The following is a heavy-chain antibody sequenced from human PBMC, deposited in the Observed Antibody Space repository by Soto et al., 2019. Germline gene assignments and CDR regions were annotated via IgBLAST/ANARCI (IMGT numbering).Heavy chain of an antibody. J-gene: IGHJ4*02. CDR2: IYSGGST. Sequence: PGGSLRLSCAASGFTVSSNYMSWVRQAPGKGLEWVSVIYSGGSTYYADSVKGRSTISRDNSKNTLYLQMNSLRAGDTAVYYCARTYSSSSYVDYWGQGTLVTVSS. D-gene: IGHD6-6*01. CDR3: ARTYSSSSYVDY. CDR1: GFTVSSNY. V-gene: IGHV3-53*01.